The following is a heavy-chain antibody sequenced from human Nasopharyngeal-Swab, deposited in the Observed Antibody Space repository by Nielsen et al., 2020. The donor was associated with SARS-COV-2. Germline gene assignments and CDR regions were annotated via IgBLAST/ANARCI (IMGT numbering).Heavy chain of an antibody. CDR3: ATTPSYSGSYEAGPAMNVEFDY. CDR2: FDPEDGET. J-gene: IGHJ4*02. D-gene: IGHD1-26*01. CDR1: GYTLTELS. Sequence: ASVQVSCKVSGYTLTELSMHWVRQAAGKGLEGRGGFDPEDGETIYAQKFQGRVTMTEDTSTDTAYMELSSLRSEDTAVYYCATTPSYSGSYEAGPAMNVEFDYWGQGTLVTVSS. V-gene: IGHV1-24*01.